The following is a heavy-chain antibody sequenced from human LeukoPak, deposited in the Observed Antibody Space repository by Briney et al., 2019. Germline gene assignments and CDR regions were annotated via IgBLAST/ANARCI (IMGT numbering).Heavy chain of an antibody. J-gene: IGHJ4*02. Sequence: PGGSLRLSCAASGFTFSTYWMHWVRQAPGKGLVWLSRISSDGSSTNYADSVKGRFTISRDNAKNTQYLQMNSLRAEDTAVYYCARDYGEGGYYFDYWGQGTLVTVSS. CDR1: GFTFSTYW. CDR2: ISSDGSST. CDR3: ARDYGEGGYYFDY. V-gene: IGHV3-74*01. D-gene: IGHD4-17*01.